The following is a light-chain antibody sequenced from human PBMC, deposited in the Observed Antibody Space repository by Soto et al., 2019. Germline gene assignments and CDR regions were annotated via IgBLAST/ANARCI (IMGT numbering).Light chain of an antibody. CDR2: EVS. CDR1: QSLLGSDGKTY. Sequence: DIVITQTPLSLSVTRGQLASISFKSSQSLLGSDGKTYLSWYLQKPGHPPQXLXFEVSNHFSGVSDRFSVSGSGTDGTLKISRVEAEDVGVYYGMQSVQFPRTFGGGTKVDIK. V-gene: IGKV2D-29*01. CDR3: MQSVQFPRT. J-gene: IGKJ4*01.